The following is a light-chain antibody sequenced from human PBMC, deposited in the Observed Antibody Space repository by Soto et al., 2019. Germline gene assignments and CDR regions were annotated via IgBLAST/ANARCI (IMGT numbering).Light chain of an antibody. J-gene: IGKJ4*01. CDR1: QGISSY. CDR3: QQYYSYPAHT. V-gene: IGKV1-8*01. Sequence: AIRMTQSPSSFSASTGDRVTITCRASQGISSYLAWYQQKPGKAPKLLIYAASTLQSGVPSRFRSSGSGTNFTLTLSCLQAEDFVTYYCQQYYSYPAHTFCEAAKVEFK. CDR2: AAS.